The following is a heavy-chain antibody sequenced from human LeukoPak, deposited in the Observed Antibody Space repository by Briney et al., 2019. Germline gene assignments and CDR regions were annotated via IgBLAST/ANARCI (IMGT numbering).Heavy chain of an antibody. CDR3: ARVGDFWRGYYFDY. Sequence: SETLSLTCTVPGGSISSGSYYWSWIRQPAGKGLEWIGRIYTSGSTNYNPSLKSRVTISVDTSKNQFSLKLSSVTAADTAVYYCARVGDFWRGYYFDYWGQGTLVTVSS. J-gene: IGHJ4*02. D-gene: IGHD3-3*01. V-gene: IGHV4-61*02. CDR2: IYTSGST. CDR1: GGSISSGSYY.